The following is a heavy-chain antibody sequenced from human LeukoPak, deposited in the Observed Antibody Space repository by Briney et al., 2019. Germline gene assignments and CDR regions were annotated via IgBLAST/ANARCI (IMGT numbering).Heavy chain of an antibody. CDR2: IYPGDSDT. Sequence: GESLKISCKGSGYSFTSYWIGWVRQMPGKGLGGMGIIYPGDSDTRYSPSFQGQVTISADKSISTAYLQWSSLKASDTAMYYCARGAYYYDSSGYSPPQYYYYGMDVWGQGTRSPSP. CDR3: ARGAYYYDSSGYSPPQYYYYGMDV. CDR1: GYSFTSYW. V-gene: IGHV5-51*01. D-gene: IGHD3-22*01. J-gene: IGHJ6*02.